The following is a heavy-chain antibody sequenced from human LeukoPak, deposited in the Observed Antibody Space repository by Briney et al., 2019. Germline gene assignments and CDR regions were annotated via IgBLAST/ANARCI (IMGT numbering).Heavy chain of an antibody. D-gene: IGHD2-2*01. CDR3: TTAVCSSISCYLDY. J-gene: IGHJ4*02. CDR2: IKSKVDAGTT. V-gene: IGHV3-15*01. Sequence: GGSLRLSCAASGFTFSNAWMSWVRQAPGKGLEWVGRIKSKVDAGTTDYAAPVKGWFTISRDDSKNTLYLQMNSLKTEDTALYYCTTAVCSSISCYLDYWGQGTLVTVSS. CDR1: GFTFSNAW.